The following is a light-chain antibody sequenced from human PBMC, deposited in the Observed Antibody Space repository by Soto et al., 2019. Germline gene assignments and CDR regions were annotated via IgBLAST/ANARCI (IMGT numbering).Light chain of an antibody. Sequence: QSALTQPPSVSGSPGQSVTISCTGTSSDVGAYNRVSWYQQSPGTAPKLMIYEVSDRPSGVPDRFSGSKSGNTASLTISGLQAEDGADYYCCSHSGSKSFVFGSGTKVTVL. J-gene: IGLJ1*01. CDR2: EVS. V-gene: IGLV2-18*02. CDR1: SSDVGAYNR. CDR3: CSHSGSKSFV.